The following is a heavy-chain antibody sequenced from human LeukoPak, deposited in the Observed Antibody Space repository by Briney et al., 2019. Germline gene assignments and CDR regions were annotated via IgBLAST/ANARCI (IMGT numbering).Heavy chain of an antibody. CDR2: INFDGSST. CDR1: GFTFSSHW. D-gene: IGHD2-2*01. V-gene: IGHV3-74*01. J-gene: IGHJ4*02. Sequence: GGSLRLSCTASGFTFSSHWMHWVRQAPGKGLVWVSRINFDGSSTNYADSVKGRFTISRDNAKDTLYLQMNSLRAEDTAVYYCAKDPAYWGQGTLVTISS. CDR3: AKDPAY.